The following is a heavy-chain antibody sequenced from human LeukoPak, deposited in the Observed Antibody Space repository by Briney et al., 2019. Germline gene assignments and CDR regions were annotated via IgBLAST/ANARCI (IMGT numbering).Heavy chain of an antibody. CDR1: GFTVSRNY. D-gene: IGHD3-10*01. Sequence: SGGSLRLSCAASGFTVSRNYMSWVRQAPGKGLEWVSVIYSGGRTYYADSVKGRFTISRDTSKNTLYLQMNSLRAEDTAVYYCAKDVRWYYYGSGSYYNVTPTFDYWGQGTLVTVSS. CDR2: IYSGGRT. V-gene: IGHV3-66*01. CDR3: AKDVRWYYYGSGSYYNVTPTFDY. J-gene: IGHJ4*02.